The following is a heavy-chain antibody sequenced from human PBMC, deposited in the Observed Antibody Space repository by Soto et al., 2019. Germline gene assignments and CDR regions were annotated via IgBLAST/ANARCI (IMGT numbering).Heavy chain of an antibody. CDR3: ARVGGSPSEGYYFDY. V-gene: IGHV4-59*01. J-gene: IGHJ4*02. Sequence: QVQLQESGPGLVKPSETLSLTCTVSGGSISSYYWSWIRQPPGKGLEWIGYIYYSGSTNYNPSLKSRLTISVDTSKNQFSLKLSSVTAADTAVYYCARVGGSPSEGYYFDYWGQGTLVTVSS. CDR2: IYYSGST. D-gene: IGHD2-15*01. CDR1: GGSISSYY.